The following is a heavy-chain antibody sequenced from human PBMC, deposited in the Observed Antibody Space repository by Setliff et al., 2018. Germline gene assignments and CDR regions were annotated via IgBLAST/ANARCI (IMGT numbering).Heavy chain of an antibody. D-gene: IGHD3-10*01. Sequence: ASVKVSCKASGFTFTTYYIRWARQAPGQGLEWVGRVNPHDGYTHCSQKFEDRVTVTRDTSTSTVYMDLSALTSEDTAVYYCAREFPGGRKGFDYWGQGTPVTVSS. J-gene: IGHJ4*02. CDR3: AREFPGGRKGFDY. CDR1: GFTFTTYY. V-gene: IGHV1-46*01. CDR2: VNPHDGYT.